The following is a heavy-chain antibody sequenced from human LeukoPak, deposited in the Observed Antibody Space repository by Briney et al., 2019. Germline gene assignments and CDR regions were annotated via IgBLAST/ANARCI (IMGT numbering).Heavy chain of an antibody. CDR2: IYYSGST. CDR3: ARSLSVPAANLDY. D-gene: IGHD2-2*01. CDR1: GGSINSYY. V-gene: IGHV4-59*08. Sequence: SETLSLTCTVSGGSINSYYWSWIRQPPGKGLEWIGYIYYSGSTNYNPSLKSRVTISVDTSKNQFSLKLSSVTAADTAVYYCARSLSVPAANLDYWGQGTLVTVSS. J-gene: IGHJ4*02.